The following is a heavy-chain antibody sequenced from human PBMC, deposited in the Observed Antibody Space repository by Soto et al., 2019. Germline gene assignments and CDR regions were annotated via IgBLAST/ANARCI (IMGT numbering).Heavy chain of an antibody. V-gene: IGHV1-18*01. D-gene: IGHD3-9*01. CDR2: ISAYNGNT. Sequence: GASVKVSCKASGYTFTSYGISWVRQAPGQGLEWMGWISAYNGNTNYAQKLQGRVTMTTDTSTSTAYMELSSLISEDTAVYYCARPPGYISDWYYFDLWGQGTLVTVSS. CDR3: ARPPGYISDWYYFDL. CDR1: GYTFTSYG. J-gene: IGHJ4*02.